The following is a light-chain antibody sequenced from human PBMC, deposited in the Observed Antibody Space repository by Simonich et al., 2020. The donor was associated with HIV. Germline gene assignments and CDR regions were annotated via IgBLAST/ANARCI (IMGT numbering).Light chain of an antibody. CDR1: QSVGSS. CDR2: EAS. Sequence: EIVLTQSPATLSLSPGERATLTCRARQSVGSSLDGYQQKPGQAPRPLTYEASNRATGIPARFSGSWSGTDFTLTISSLEPEDFAVYFCQQRSNWPTFTFGPGTKVDIK. CDR3: QQRSNWPTFT. J-gene: IGKJ3*01. V-gene: IGKV3-11*01.